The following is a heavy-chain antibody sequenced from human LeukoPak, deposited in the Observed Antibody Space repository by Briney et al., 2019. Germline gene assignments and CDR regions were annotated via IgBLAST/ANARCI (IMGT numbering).Heavy chain of an antibody. D-gene: IGHD6-19*01. CDR2: ISGDGRST. CDR3: ARSTYSSAWRDY. CDR1: GFTFSSYA. J-gene: IGHJ4*02. Sequence: GGSLRLSCAASGFTFSSYAMSWVHQAPGKGLEWVSGISGDGRSTYYADSVKGRFTISRDSSKNTLYLQMNSLRAEDTAIYYCARSTYSSAWRDYWGQGTLVTVSS. V-gene: IGHV3-23*01.